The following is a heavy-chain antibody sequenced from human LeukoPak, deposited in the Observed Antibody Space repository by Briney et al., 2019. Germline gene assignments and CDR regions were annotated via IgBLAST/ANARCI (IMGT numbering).Heavy chain of an antibody. V-gene: IGHV3-49*03. CDR2: IRSKAYGGTT. Sequence: GGSLRLSCTASGFTFGDYAMSWFRQAPGKGLEWVGFIRSKAYGGTTEYAASVKGRFTISRDDSKSIAYLQMNSLRAEDTAVYYCARDHYDFWSGYYWVDYWGQGTLVTVSS. CDR3: ARDHYDFWSGYYWVDY. D-gene: IGHD3-3*01. CDR1: GFTFGDYA. J-gene: IGHJ4*02.